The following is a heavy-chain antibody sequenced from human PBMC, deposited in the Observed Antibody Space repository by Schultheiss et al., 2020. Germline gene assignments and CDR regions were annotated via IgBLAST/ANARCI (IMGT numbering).Heavy chain of an antibody. V-gene: IGHV4-34*01. CDR3: ARGSRATTYYYDSSGYYLVRIWDY. CDR1: GGSFSGYY. J-gene: IGHJ4*02. D-gene: IGHD3-22*01. Sequence: SQTLSLTCAVYGGSFSGYYWSWIRQHPGKGLEWIGYIYYSGSTYYNPSLKSRVTISVDTSKNQFSLKLSSVTAADTAVYYCARGSRATTYYYDSSGYYLVRIWDYWGQGTLVTVSS. CDR2: IYYSGST.